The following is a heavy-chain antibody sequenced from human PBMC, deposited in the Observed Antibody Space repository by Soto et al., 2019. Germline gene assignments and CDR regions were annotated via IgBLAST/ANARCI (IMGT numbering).Heavy chain of an antibody. J-gene: IGHJ4*02. CDR3: ASARSLGELSLYLRYYFDY. Sequence: SVKVSCKASGGTFSSYAISWVRQAPGQRLEWMGGIIPIFGTANYAQKFQGRVTITADESTSTAYMELSSLRSEDTAVYYCASARSLGELSLYLRYYFDYWGQGTLVTVSS. CDR2: IIPIFGTA. CDR1: GGTFSSYA. D-gene: IGHD3-16*02. V-gene: IGHV1-69*13.